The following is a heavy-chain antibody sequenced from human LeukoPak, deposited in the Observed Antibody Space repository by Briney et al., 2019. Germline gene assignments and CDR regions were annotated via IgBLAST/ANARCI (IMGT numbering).Heavy chain of an antibody. J-gene: IGHJ4*02. D-gene: IGHD6-19*01. V-gene: IGHV3-48*03. CDR1: GFTFSSYL. Sequence: GGPLRLSCAASGFTFSSYLMNWFRPASLKGLEWVSYISSSVSTIYYADFVKGRFTISRDNAKNSLYLQINSLRAEDTAVYYCARDKGEQWDWGQGTLVTVSS. CDR2: ISSSVSTI. CDR3: ARDKGEQWD.